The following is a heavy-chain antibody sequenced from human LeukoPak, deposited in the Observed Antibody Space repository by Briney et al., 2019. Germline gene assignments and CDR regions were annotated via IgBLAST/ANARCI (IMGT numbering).Heavy chain of an antibody. CDR2: ISSSGSTI. V-gene: IGHV3-11*04. D-gene: IGHD2-15*01. CDR1: GFTFSDYY. Sequence: GGSLRLSCAASGFTFSDYYMSWIRRAPGKGLEWVSYISSSGSTIYYADSVKGRFTISRDNAKNSLYLQMNSLRAEDTAVYYCARDFCSGGSCYDDYWGQGTLVTVSS. J-gene: IGHJ4*02. CDR3: ARDFCSGGSCYDDY.